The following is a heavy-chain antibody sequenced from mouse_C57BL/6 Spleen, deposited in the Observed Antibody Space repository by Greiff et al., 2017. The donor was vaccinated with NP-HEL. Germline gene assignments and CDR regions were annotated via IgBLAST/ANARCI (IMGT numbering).Heavy chain of an antibody. CDR1: GFTFSDYG. CDR2: ISSGSSTI. V-gene: IGHV5-17*01. CDR3: ARDGYYPYYFDY. D-gene: IGHD2-3*01. Sequence: EVKLQESGGGLVKPGGSLKLSCAASGFTFSDYGMHWVRQAPEKGLEWVAYISSGSSTIYYADTVKGRFTISRDNAKNTLFLQMTSLRSEDTAMYYCARDGYYPYYFDYWGQGTTLTVSS. J-gene: IGHJ2*01.